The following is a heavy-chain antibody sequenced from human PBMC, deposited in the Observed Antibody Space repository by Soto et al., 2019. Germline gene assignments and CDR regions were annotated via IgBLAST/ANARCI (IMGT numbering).Heavy chain of an antibody. CDR1: GFTFSSYA. Sequence: EVQLLESGGGLVQPGGSLRLSCAASGFTFSSYAMSWVRQAPGKGLEWVSAVSGSGGRTYYADSVKGRFIISRDNSKNTLYLKMNSLSAEDTAVYYCAKEGVSVTAGGSLYFFDYWGQGTLVTVSS. CDR3: AKEGVSVTAGGSLYFFDY. V-gene: IGHV3-23*01. CDR2: VSGSGGRT. J-gene: IGHJ4*02. D-gene: IGHD2-21*02.